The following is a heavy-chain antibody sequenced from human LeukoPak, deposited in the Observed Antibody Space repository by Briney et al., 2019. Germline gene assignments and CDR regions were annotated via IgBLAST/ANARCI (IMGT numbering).Heavy chain of an antibody. J-gene: IGHJ6*04. D-gene: IGHD2-21*01. CDR1: TFTFSGYW. Sequence: GGSLRLSRTASTFTFSGYWMYWVRQTPGKGLLWVSRINSDGSITTYADSVKGRFTMSRDNAKNTLYLQMNSLRAEDTAVYYCVRGLNVWGKGTTVTVSS. V-gene: IGHV3-74*01. CDR3: VRGLNV. CDR2: INSDGSIT.